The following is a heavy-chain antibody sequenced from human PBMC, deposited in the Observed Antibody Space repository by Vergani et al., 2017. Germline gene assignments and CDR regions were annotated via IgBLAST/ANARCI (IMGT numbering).Heavy chain of an antibody. Sequence: QVQLQQWGAGLLKPSETLSLTCAVYGGSFSGYYWSWIRQPPGKGLEWIGEINHRGSTNYNPSLKSRVTISVDTSKNQYSMKLSSVTAADTAVYYCTGGAWDTAMEPGSYYFDYWGQGTLVTVSS. CDR2: INHRGST. CDR1: GGSFSGYY. V-gene: IGHV4-34*01. CDR3: TGGAWDTAMEPGSYYFDY. D-gene: IGHD5-18*01. J-gene: IGHJ4*02.